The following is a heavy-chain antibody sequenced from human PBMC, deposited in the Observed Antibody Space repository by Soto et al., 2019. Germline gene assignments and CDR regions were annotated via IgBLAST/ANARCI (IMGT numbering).Heavy chain of an antibody. CDR3: ATDPGAFAGAMRD. CDR1: GFAFSRFG. V-gene: IGHV3-30*03. D-gene: IGHD3-16*01. Sequence: VQMVESGGGVVQPRGSLRLSCAGSGFAFSRFGMHWVRQAPGKGLEWVACITFNGSKEYYVDSVKGRFAISRNNSMNTLYLQMSSLGPEDTGVYYCATDPGAFAGAMRDWGRGTLVTVSS. J-gene: IGHJ4*02. CDR2: ITFNGSKE.